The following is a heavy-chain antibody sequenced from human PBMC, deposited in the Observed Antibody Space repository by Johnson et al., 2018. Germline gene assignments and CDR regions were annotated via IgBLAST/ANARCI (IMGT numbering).Heavy chain of an antibody. D-gene: IGHD5-18*01. V-gene: IGHV3-30-3*01. CDR1: GFTFSSYA. Sequence: QVQLVESGGGVVQPGRSLRLSCAASGFTFSSYAMHWVRQAPGKGLEWVAVISYDGSNKYYADSVKGRFTISRDNSKNTLYLQMNSLRSEDTAVYYCARDSKITSYSYGYTAGYFDLWGRGTLVTVSS. J-gene: IGHJ2*01. CDR2: ISYDGSNK. CDR3: ARDSKITSYSYGYTAGYFDL.